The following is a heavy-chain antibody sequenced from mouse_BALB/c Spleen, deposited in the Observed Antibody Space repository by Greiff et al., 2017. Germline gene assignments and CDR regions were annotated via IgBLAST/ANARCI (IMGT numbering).Heavy chain of an antibody. V-gene: IGHV5-6*01. CDR2: ISSGGSYT. Sequence: EVQGVESGGDLVKPGGSLKLSCAASGFTFSSYGMSWVRQTPDKRLEWVATISSGGSYTYYPDSVKGRFTISRDNAKNTLYLQMSSLKSEDTAMYYCARLYRPFAYWGQGTLVTVSA. CDR3: ARLYRPFAY. D-gene: IGHD2-3*01. CDR1: GFTFSSYG. J-gene: IGHJ3*01.